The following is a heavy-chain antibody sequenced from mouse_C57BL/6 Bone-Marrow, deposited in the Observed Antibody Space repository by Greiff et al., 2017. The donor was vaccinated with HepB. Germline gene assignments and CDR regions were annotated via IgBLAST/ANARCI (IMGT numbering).Heavy chain of an antibody. V-gene: IGHV5-12*01. CDR2: ISNGGGST. J-gene: IGHJ4*01. CDR3: ARRGWSLRGGTSYYYAMDY. D-gene: IGHD1-1*01. Sequence: EVKLQESGGGLVQPGGSLKLSCAASGFTFSDYYMYWVRQTPEKRLEWVAYISNGGGSTYYPDTVKGRFTISRDNAKNTLYLQMSRLKSEDTAMYYCARRGWSLRGGTSYYYAMDYWGQGTSVTVSS. CDR1: GFTFSDYY.